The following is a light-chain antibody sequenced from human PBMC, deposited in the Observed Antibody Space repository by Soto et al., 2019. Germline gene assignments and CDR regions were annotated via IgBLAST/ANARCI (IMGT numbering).Light chain of an antibody. CDR1: NIGTKN. CDR2: DDS. J-gene: IGLJ3*02. Sequence: SYVLTQPPSVSVAPGQTASITCGGNNIGTKNVHWYQQKAGQAPVLVIYDDSDRPSGIPERFSGSNSGNAATLTISRVEAGDEADYYSQVWDSSGDHPEVFGGGTKLTVL. V-gene: IGLV3-21*02. CDR3: QVWDSSGDHPEV.